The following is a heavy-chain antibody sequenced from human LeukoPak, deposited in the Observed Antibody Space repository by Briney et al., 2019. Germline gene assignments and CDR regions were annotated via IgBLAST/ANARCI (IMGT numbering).Heavy chain of an antibody. CDR2: FSYDGGNK. CDR3: ARDTVTTAYYFEY. D-gene: IGHD4-17*01. J-gene: IGHJ4*02. Sequence: GGSLRLSCAASGFTFSYYAMHWVRQAPGKGLEWVAVFSYDGGNKYYADSVKGRFTISRDISKNTVYLQVSSLRGEDTAVYYCARDTVTTAYYFEYWGQGTLVTVSS. CDR1: GFTFSYYA. V-gene: IGHV3-30*04.